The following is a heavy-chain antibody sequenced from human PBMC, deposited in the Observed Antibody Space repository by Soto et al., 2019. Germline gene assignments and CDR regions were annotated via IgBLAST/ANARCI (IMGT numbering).Heavy chain of an antibody. D-gene: IGHD6-19*01. CDR3: ARIGSGWPYYYYGMDV. J-gene: IGHJ6*02. CDR2: INAGNGNT. CDR1: GYTFTSYA. Sequence: ASVKVSCKASGYTFTSYAMHWVRQAPGQRLEWMGWINAGNGNTKYSHKFQGRVTITRDTSASTAYMELSSLRAEDTAVYYCARIGSGWPYYYYGMDVWGQGTTVTVSS. V-gene: IGHV1-3*01.